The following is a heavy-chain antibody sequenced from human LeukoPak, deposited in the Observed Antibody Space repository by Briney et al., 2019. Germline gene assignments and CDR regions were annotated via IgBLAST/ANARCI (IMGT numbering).Heavy chain of an antibody. Sequence: GGSLRLSCAASGFTFDDYAMHWVRQAPGKGLEWVSGISWNSGSIGYADSVKGRFTISRDNAKNSLYLQMNSLRAEDTALYYCAKCTMVRGVIIYCAFDIWGQGTLVTVSS. V-gene: IGHV3-9*01. CDR2: ISWNSGSI. CDR1: GFTFDDYA. CDR3: AKCTMVRGVIIYCAFDI. D-gene: IGHD3-10*01. J-gene: IGHJ3*02.